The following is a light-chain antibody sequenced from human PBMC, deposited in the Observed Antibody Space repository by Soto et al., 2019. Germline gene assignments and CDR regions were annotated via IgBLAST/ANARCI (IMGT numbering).Light chain of an antibody. CDR3: QQYNTYST. CDR1: QSISIW. Sequence: DIQMTQSPSTLSASLGDRVTITCRASQSISIWLAWYQQKPGKAPNLLIHDASSLESGVPSRFSGSGSGTEFTLTISSLQPDDFATYYCQQYNTYSTFGQGTRLEIK. V-gene: IGKV1-5*01. J-gene: IGKJ5*01. CDR2: DAS.